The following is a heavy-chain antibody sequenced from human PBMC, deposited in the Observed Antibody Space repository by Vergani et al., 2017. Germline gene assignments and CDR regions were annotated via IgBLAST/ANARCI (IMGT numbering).Heavy chain of an antibody. D-gene: IGHD3-10*01. CDR3: ARGSYYYGSGSYGY. CDR2: IYYSGST. J-gene: IGHJ4*02. CDR1: GGSISSSSYY. V-gene: IGHV4-39*07. Sequence: QLQLQESGPGLVKPSETLSLTCTVSGGSISSSSYYWGWIRQPPGKGLEWIGSIYYSGSTYYNPSLKSRVTISVDTSKNQFSLKLSSVTAADTAVYYCARGSYYYGSGSYGYWGQGTLVTVSS.